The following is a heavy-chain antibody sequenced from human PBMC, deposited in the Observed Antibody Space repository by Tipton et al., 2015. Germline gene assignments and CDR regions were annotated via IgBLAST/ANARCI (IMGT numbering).Heavy chain of an antibody. J-gene: IGHJ6*02. CDR3: ARDLEHGMDV. CDR1: GYSISSGYY. CDR2: ISFSDTT. V-gene: IGHV4-61*01. Sequence: TLSLTCDVSGYSISSGYYWSWIRQPPRKGLEWIGYISFSDTTHYNPSLKSRITISLNTSKNQFSLKMSSVTAADTAVYFCARDLEHGMDVWGQGTTVTVS.